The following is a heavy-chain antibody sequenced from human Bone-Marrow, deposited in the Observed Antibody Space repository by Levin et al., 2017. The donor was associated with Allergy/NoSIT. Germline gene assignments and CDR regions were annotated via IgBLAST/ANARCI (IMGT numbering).Heavy chain of an antibody. CDR2: IIPILGIA. Sequence: ASVKVSCKASGGTFSSYAISWVRQAPGQGLEWMGRIIPILGIANYAQKFQGRVTITADKSTSTAYMELSSLRSEDTAVYYCARDRKRYSGYDSGDYWGQGTLVTVSS. V-gene: IGHV1-69*04. CDR3: ARDRKRYSGYDSGDY. J-gene: IGHJ4*02. CDR1: GGTFSSYA. D-gene: IGHD5-12*01.